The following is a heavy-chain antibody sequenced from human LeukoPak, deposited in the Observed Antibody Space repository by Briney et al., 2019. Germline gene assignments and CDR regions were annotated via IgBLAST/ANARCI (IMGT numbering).Heavy chain of an antibody. Sequence: SETLSLTCTVSGGSISSYYWSWIRQPPGKGLEWIGYIYYSGSTNYNPSLKSRVTISVDTSKNQFSLKLSSVTAADTAVYYCAREGNDFWSGYPDYWGQGTLVTVSS. CDR3: AREGNDFWSGYPDY. J-gene: IGHJ4*02. D-gene: IGHD3-3*01. V-gene: IGHV4-59*01. CDR1: GGSISSYY. CDR2: IYYSGST.